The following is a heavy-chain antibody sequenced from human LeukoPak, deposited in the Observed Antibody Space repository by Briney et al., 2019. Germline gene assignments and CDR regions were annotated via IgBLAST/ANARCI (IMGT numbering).Heavy chain of an antibody. CDR3: ARDARYSNYGRWFDP. CDR1: GGSISSSSYY. Sequence: SETLSLTCTVSGGSISSSSYYWGWIRQPPGKGLEWIGSIYYSGSTYYNPSLESRVTISVDTSKNHFSLKVRSVTAADTAVYYCARDARYSNYGRWFDPWGQGTLVTVSS. CDR2: IYYSGST. D-gene: IGHD4-11*01. V-gene: IGHV4-39*02. J-gene: IGHJ5*02.